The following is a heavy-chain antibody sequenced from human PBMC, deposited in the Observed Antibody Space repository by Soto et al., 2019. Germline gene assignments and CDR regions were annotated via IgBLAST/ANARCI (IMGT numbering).Heavy chain of an antibody. V-gene: IGHV3-30-3*02. CDR3: AQAHSSSTVTTLLY. CDR1: GFTFSSYA. Sequence: GGSLRLSCAASGFTFSSYAMHWVRQAPGKGLEWVAVISYDGSNKYYADSVKGRFTISRDNSKNTLNLQMNSLRAEDTAVYYFAQAHSSSTVTTLLYGGQGTLVTVPS. CDR2: ISYDGSNK. D-gene: IGHD4-17*01. J-gene: IGHJ4*02.